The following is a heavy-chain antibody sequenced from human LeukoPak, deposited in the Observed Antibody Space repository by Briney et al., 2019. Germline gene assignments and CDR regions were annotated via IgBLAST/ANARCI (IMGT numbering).Heavy chain of an antibody. V-gene: IGHV3-66*01. CDR2: IYSGGST. J-gene: IGHJ5*02. CDR1: GFTFSSYG. CDR3: ARDNVVAAAGTSWFDP. D-gene: IGHD6-13*01. Sequence: GGSLRLSCAGSGFTFSSYGMHWVRQAPGKGLEWVSVIYSGGSTYYADSVKGRFTISRDNSKNTLYLQMNSLRAEDTAVYYCARDNVVAAAGTSWFDPWGQGTLVTVSS.